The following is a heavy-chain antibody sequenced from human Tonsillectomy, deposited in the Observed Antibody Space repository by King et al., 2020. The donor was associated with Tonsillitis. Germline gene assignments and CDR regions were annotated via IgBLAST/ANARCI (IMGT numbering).Heavy chain of an antibody. D-gene: IGHD6-6*01. V-gene: IGHV3-21*01. CDR3: ARDAPPSSVAARSFDY. CDR1: GFTFSSYS. CDR2: ISSSSSYI. J-gene: IGHJ4*02. Sequence: VQLVESGGGLVKPGGSLRLSCAASGFTFSSYSMNWVRQAPGKGLEWVSSISSSSSYIYYADSVKGRFTISRDNAKNSLYLQMNSLRAEDTAVYYCARDAPPSSVAARSFDYWGQGTLVTVSS.